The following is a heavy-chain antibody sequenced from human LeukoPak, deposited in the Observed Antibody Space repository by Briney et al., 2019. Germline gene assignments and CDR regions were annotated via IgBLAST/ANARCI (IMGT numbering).Heavy chain of an antibody. CDR3: ARVASTSPYFYGMDV. Sequence: GGSLRLSCVASAFSVSSNYTCWVRQAPGKGLEWVSVIYSGGTTYYADSVKGRFAISRDKSKNTVYLQMNSLSVEDTAIYYCARVASTSPYFYGMDVWGQGTTVTVSS. J-gene: IGHJ6*02. V-gene: IGHV3-53*01. CDR1: AFSVSSNY. CDR2: IYSGGTT.